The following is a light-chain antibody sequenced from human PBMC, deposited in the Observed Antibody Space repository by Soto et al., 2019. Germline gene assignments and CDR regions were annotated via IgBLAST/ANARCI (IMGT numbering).Light chain of an antibody. V-gene: IGKV3-20*01. CDR2: GAS. CDR1: QSVGSSY. Sequence: EIVLTQSPGTLSLSPGERATLSCRASQSVGSSYLAWYQQKPGQAPRLLIHGASSRATGIPDRFSGSGSGTDFTLTISRLEPEDFAVYYCQQYGRPFGQGTKVDI. J-gene: IGKJ1*01. CDR3: QQYGRP.